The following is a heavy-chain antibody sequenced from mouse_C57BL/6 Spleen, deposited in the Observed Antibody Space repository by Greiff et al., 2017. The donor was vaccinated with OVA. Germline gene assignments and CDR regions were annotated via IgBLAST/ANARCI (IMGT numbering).Heavy chain of an antibody. CDR3: ARFGYYGTGGFRY. D-gene: IGHD2-3*01. V-gene: IGHV1-26*01. Sequence: VQLQQSGPELVKPGASVKISCKASGYTFTDYYMNWVKQSHGKSLEWIGDINPNNGGTSYNQKFKGKATLTVDKSSSTAYMELRSLTSEDSAVYYCARFGYYGTGGFRYWGQGTLVTVSA. J-gene: IGHJ3*01. CDR1: GYTFTDYY. CDR2: INPNNGGT.